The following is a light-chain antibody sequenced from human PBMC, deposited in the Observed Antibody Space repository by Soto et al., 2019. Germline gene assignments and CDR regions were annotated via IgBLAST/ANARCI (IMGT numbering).Light chain of an antibody. CDR1: SSNIGAGYD. V-gene: IGLV1-40*01. J-gene: IGLJ1*01. CDR2: GNS. CDR3: QSYDSSLSGSSV. Sequence: QSVLTQPPSVSGAPGQRVTISCTGSSSNIGAGYDVHSYQQLPGTAPKPLIYGNSNRPSGVPDRFSGSKSGTSASLAITGLQAEDEADYYCQSYDSSLSGSSVFGTGTKLTVL.